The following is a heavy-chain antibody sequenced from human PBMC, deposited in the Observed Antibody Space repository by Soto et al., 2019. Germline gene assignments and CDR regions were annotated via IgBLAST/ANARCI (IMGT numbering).Heavy chain of an antibody. CDR2: ISYDGRNK. CDR3: ARDIVRFGELLAPGHH. J-gene: IGHJ4*02. CDR1: GFTFSSYA. V-gene: IGHV3-30*04. Sequence: PGGSLRLSCAASGFTFSSYAMHWVRQAPGKGLEWVAVISYDGRNKNYADAVKGEFTISRDNSTNTLYLQMNSLRAEDTAVYYCARDIVRFGELLAPGHHWGKGTLVTVSS. D-gene: IGHD3-10*01.